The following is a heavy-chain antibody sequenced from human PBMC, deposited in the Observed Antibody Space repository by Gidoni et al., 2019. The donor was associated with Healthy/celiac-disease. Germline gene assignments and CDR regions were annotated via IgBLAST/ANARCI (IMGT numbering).Heavy chain of an antibody. CDR2: INHSGST. CDR3: ARGVGRCSSTSCYYYYYYYGMDV. J-gene: IGHJ6*02. CDR1: GGSFSGYY. V-gene: IGHV4-34*01. Sequence: QVQLQQWGAGLLKPSETLSLTCAVYGGSFSGYYWSWIRQPPGKGLEWIGEINHSGSTNYNPSLKSRVTISVDTSKNQFSLKLSSVTAADTAVYYCARGVGRCSSTSCYYYYYYYGMDVWGQGTTVTVSS. D-gene: IGHD2-2*01.